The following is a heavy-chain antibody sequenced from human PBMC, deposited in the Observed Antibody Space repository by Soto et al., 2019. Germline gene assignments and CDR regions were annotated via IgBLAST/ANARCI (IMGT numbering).Heavy chain of an antibody. CDR3: TTDIGDGGYSQLDS. CDR1: GITLSNYG. V-gene: IGHV3-33*01. CDR2: IWYDGSKK. J-gene: IGHJ4*02. D-gene: IGHD5-18*01. Sequence: QVQLVESGGGVVQPGRSLRLTCAASGITLSNYGMHWVRQAPGKGLEWLAVIWYDGSKKYYVDSVKGRFNIFKDNSKNTLYLQMDSLRAEDTALYYCTTDIGDGGYSQLDSWGQGTLVIVSS.